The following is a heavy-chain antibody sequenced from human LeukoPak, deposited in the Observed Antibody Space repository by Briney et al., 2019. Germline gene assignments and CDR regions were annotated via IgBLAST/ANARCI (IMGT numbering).Heavy chain of an antibody. D-gene: IGHD3-10*01. Sequence: PGGSLRLSCAASGFILSHSGMHWVRQAPGKGLEWVAFIRYDGSNKYYADFVKGRFTISRDNSKNTLYLQMNSLRAEDTAVYYCARDSSTYYYGSGSYGGSVIYWGQGTLVTVSS. CDR3: ARDSSTYYYGSGSYGGSVIY. CDR1: GFILSHSG. J-gene: IGHJ4*02. CDR2: IRYDGSNK. V-gene: IGHV3-30*02.